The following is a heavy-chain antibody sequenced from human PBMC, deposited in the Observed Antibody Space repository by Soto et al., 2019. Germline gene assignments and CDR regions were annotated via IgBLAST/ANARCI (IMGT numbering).Heavy chain of an antibody. J-gene: IGHJ4*02. CDR2: IYSRGNT. V-gene: IGHV4-31*03. CDR3: ARARSGSYFVLEY. D-gene: IGHD3-10*01. CDR1: SGSINSGLYY. Sequence: QVQLQESGPGLVKPSQTLSLTCTVSSGSINSGLYYWTWIRQHPGKGLEWIGYIYSRGNTYYTTSRKSRADIKVDTSKHQFSLRVSSVTAADTAVYYCARARSGSYFVLEYGGQGAQVTFSP.